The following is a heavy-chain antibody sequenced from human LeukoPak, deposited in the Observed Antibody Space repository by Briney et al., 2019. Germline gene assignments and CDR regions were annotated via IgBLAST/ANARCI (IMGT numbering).Heavy chain of an antibody. CDR3: AREPGWYSSSWYYFDY. Sequence: PSETLSLTCVVSGGSIITNDYWWGWIRQPPGKGLEWIGTTDHAGTTFYNVSLKSRVTISVDTSKNQFSLKLSSVTAADTAVYYCAREPGWYSSSWYYFDYWGQGTLVTVSS. D-gene: IGHD6-13*01. CDR1: GGSIITNDYW. CDR2: TDHAGTT. V-gene: IGHV4-39*07. J-gene: IGHJ4*02.